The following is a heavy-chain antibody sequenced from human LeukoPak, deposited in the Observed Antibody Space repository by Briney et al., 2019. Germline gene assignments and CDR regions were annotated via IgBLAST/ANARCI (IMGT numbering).Heavy chain of an antibody. CDR1: GGSFSGYY. Sequence: PLETLSLTCAVYGGSFSGYYWSWIRQPPGKGLEWIGEINHSGSTNYNPSLKSRVTISVDTSKNQFSLKLSSVTAADTAVYYCARERTSGPFDYWGQGTLVTVSS. V-gene: IGHV4-34*01. J-gene: IGHJ4*02. D-gene: IGHD3-10*01. CDR2: INHSGST. CDR3: ARERTSGPFDY.